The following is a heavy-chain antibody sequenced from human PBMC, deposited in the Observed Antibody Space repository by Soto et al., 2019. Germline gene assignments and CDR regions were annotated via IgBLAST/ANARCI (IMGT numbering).Heavy chain of an antibody. CDR2: ISAYNGNT. CDR1: GYTFTSYG. D-gene: IGHD2-2*01. Sequence: ASVKVSCKASGYTFTSYGISWVRQAPGQGLEWMGWISAYNGNTNYAQKLQGRVTMTTDTSTSTAYMELRSLRSDDTAVYYCARAGPRPPIVVVPAVDYYMDVWGKGTTVTVSS. CDR3: ARAGPRPPIVVVPAVDYYMDV. J-gene: IGHJ6*03. V-gene: IGHV1-18*01.